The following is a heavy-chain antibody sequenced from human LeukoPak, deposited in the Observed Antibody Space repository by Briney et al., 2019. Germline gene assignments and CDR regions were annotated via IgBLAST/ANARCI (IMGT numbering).Heavy chain of an antibody. CDR1: GYTFTSYY. J-gene: IGHJ4*02. V-gene: IGHV1-46*01. CDR3: ARVPASGSYWGRGYFDY. D-gene: IGHD1-26*01. CDR2: INPSGGGA. Sequence: ASLKVSCKASGYTFTSYYMHWVRQAPGQGLEWMGIINPSGGGASYAQKFRGRIAMTRDTSTSTVYMELSSLRSEDTAVYYCARVPASGSYWGRGYFDYWGQGTLVTVSS.